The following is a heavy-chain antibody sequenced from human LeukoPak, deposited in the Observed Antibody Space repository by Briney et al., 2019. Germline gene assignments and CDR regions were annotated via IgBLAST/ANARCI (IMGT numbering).Heavy chain of an antibody. J-gene: IGHJ4*02. Sequence: SQTLSLTCAISGDSIFTNNVAWNWIRQSRSRGLEWLGRTYYRAKLSFDYAVSVKSRITINADTSKNQFSLQLSSVTPEDTAVYYCARGKYTSFDNWGQGTLVTVSS. CDR2: TYYRAKLSF. V-gene: IGHV6-1*01. D-gene: IGHD6-6*01. CDR1: GDSIFTNNVA. CDR3: ARGKYTSFDN.